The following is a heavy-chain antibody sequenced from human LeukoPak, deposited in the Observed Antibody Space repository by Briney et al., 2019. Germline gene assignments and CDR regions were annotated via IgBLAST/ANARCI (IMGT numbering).Heavy chain of an antibody. J-gene: IGHJ4*02. Sequence: GASVKVSCKASGGTFSSYAISWVRQAPGQGLEWMGGIIPIFGTANYAQKFQGRVTITADESTSTAYMELSSLRSEDTAVYYCWALHPHCSSTSCPFDYWGQGTLVTVSS. CDR2: IIPIFGTA. V-gene: IGHV1-69*13. D-gene: IGHD2-2*01. CDR3: WALHPHCSSTSCPFDY. CDR1: GGTFSSYA.